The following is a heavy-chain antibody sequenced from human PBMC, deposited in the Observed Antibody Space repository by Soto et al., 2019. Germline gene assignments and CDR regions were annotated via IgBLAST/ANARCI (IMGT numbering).Heavy chain of an antibody. D-gene: IGHD2-2*03. CDR2: FYPGDSTS. Sequence: GESRKISGKTSGYGSISYCFAWVRQKTGKGLEWMGTFYPGDSTSTYSPSFQGQVTISVDKSISTAYLHLSSLKASDTAMYYCARIIGYCRNNDCSWTFDIWGQGTTVTVSS. CDR3: ARIIGYCRNNDCSWTFDI. V-gene: IGHV5-51*01. CDR1: GYGSISYC. J-gene: IGHJ3*02.